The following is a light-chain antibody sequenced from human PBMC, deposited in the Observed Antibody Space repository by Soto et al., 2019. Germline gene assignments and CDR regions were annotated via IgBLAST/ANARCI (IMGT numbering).Light chain of an antibody. CDR2: GAT. J-gene: IGKJ5*01. CDR1: QGIGTW. CDR3: QQTNSFPIT. Sequence: DVQVTQSPSFVSASVGDRVTITCRASQGIGTWLAWYQQKPGKAPSLLIYGATDLQSGVPSRFSGSGLGTHFSLTIFSLQPEDFATYYCQQTNSFPITFGQGTRLEF. V-gene: IGKV1D-12*01.